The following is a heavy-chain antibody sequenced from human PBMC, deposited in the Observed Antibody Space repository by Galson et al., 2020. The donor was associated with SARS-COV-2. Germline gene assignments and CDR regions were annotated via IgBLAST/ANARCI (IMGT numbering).Heavy chain of an antibody. Sequence: GGSLRLSCAASGFTFSNYEMNWVRQAPGKGLEWISYISETGTNIYYADSVKGRFTISRDDAENSLYLQMTSLRAEDTAVYYCASPYLAAATFFGAFDLWGQGTMVTVSS. CDR1: GFTFSNYE. CDR3: ASPYLAAATFFGAFDL. J-gene: IGHJ3*01. CDR2: ISETGTNI. D-gene: IGHD6-13*01. V-gene: IGHV3-48*03.